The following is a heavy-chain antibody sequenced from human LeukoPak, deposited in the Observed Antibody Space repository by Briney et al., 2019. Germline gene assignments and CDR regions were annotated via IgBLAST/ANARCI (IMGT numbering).Heavy chain of an antibody. Sequence: GGSLRLSCAASGYTFSDYYMSWLRQAPGKGLEWVSYISSSGSTIYYADSVKGRFTISRDNAKNSLYLQMNSLRAEDTAVYYCAKPIKTTVTTSAFDIWGQGTMVTVSS. V-gene: IGHV3-11*01. J-gene: IGHJ3*02. D-gene: IGHD4-17*01. CDR3: AKPIKTTVTTSAFDI. CDR2: ISSSGSTI. CDR1: GYTFSDYY.